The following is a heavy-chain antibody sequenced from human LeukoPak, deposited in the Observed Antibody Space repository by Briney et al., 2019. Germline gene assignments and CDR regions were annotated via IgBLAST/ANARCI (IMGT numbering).Heavy chain of an antibody. V-gene: IGHV4-39*01. CDR1: GGSISSSSYY. D-gene: IGHD6-19*01. CDR3: VIAVAKGNWFDP. CDR2: IYYSGST. J-gene: IGHJ5*02. Sequence: EASETLSLTCTVSGGSISSSSYYWGWIRQPPGKGLEWIGSIYYSGSTYYNPSLKGRVTISVDTSKNQFSLKLSSVTAADTAVYYCVIAVAKGNWFDPWGQGTLVTVSS.